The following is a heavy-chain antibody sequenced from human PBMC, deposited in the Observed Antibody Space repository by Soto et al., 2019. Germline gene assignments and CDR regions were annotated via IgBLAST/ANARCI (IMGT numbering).Heavy chain of an antibody. CDR3: ARGGYSYGYR. D-gene: IGHD5-18*01. Sequence: QVQLQESGPGLVKPLETLSLTCTVSGGSISSYYWSWIRQPPGKGLEWIGYINYSGSTNYNPSLKSRVTISVDTSKNQFSLKLSSVTAADTAVYYCARGGYSYGYRWGQGTLVTVSS. CDR2: INYSGST. CDR1: GGSISSYY. J-gene: IGHJ4*02. V-gene: IGHV4-59*01.